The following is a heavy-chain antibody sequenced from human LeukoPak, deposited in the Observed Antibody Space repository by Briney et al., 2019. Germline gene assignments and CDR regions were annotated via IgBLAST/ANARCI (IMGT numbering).Heavy chain of an antibody. CDR1: GFTFDDDT. J-gene: IGHJ3*02. CDR2: ISGVGGST. CDR3: ANDYGDYGGDAFDI. V-gene: IGHV3-43*02. D-gene: IGHD4-17*01. Sequence: GGSLRLSCAASGFTFDDDTMHCVRQAPGKGLWWVSLISGVGGSTYYADSVQGRFTISRDNSKNSLYLQMNSLRTEDTALYYCANDYGDYGGDAFDIWGQGTMVTVSS.